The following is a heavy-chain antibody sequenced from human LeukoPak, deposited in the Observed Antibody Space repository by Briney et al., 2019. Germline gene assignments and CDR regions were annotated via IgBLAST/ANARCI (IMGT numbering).Heavy chain of an antibody. CDR2: ISRSGSTK. Sequence: GGSLRLSCAASGFTFSDYNMRWIRQAPGKGLEWVSSISRSGSTKYYADSVKGRFTISRDNAKNSLFLQMNSLRAEDTAVYYCARGERSTLRYFDWSQDYWGQGTLVTVSS. V-gene: IGHV3-11*01. CDR3: ARGERSTLRYFDWSQDY. CDR1: GFTFSDYN. D-gene: IGHD3-9*01. J-gene: IGHJ4*02.